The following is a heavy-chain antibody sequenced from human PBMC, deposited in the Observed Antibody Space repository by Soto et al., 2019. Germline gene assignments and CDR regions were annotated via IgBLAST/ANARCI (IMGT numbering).Heavy chain of an antibody. CDR1: GFTFISYS. D-gene: IGHD2-15*01. CDR3: ARDRGCSGGICYRDLGY. V-gene: IGHV3-48*01. J-gene: IGHJ4*02. CDR2: ISSISNTI. Sequence: EVQLVESGGGLVQPGGPLRLSCAASGFTFISYSMSWVRQAPGKGRGWVSYISSISNTIYYADSVKGRFTISRDNAKNSLYLHMNSLSAEDTAVYYCARDRGCSGGICYRDLGYWGQGTLVTVSS.